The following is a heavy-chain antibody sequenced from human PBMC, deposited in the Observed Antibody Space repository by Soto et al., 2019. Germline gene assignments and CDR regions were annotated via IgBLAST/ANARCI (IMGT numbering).Heavy chain of an antibody. CDR1: GFTFSSYG. CDR3: AKDHVKRVQLWLPDY. J-gene: IGHJ4*02. D-gene: IGHD5-18*01. CDR2: ISYDGSNK. Sequence: GGSLRLSCAASGFTFSSYGMHWVRQAPGKGLEWVAVISYDGSNKYYADSVKGRFTISRDNSKNTLYLQMNSLRAEDTAVYYCAKDHVKRVQLWLPDYWGQGTLVTVSS. V-gene: IGHV3-30*18.